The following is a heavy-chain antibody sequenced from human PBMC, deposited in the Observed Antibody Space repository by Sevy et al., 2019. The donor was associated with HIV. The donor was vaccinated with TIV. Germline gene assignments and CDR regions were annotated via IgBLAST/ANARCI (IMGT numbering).Heavy chain of an antibody. CDR1: GFTFNNYA. CDR2: LIENGVDT. V-gene: IGHV3-23*01. CDR3: VKDYMFAADWAPDS. J-gene: IGHJ4*02. D-gene: IGHD3-10*02. Sequence: GVSLRLSCAASGFTFNNYAMSWVRQPPGKGLEWVSGLIENGVDTYYSDSVRGRFTISRDKSKNTLYLQMNSLRAEDTAIYYCVKDYMFAADWAPDSWGQGTLVTVSS.